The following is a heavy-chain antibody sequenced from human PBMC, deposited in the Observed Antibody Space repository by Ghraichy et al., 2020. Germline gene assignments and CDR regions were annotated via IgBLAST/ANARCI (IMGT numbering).Heavy chain of an antibody. V-gene: IGHV3-74*01. CDR1: GLTFSNHW. CDR3: ARDFSYCMGG. J-gene: IGHJ6*02. Sequence: GGSLRLSCAASGLTFSNHWMHWVRQAPGKGLVWVSRLNSDGTSTSYADSVKGRFTISRDNAKNTLYLQMNRLRADDTAVYYCARDFSYCMGGWGQGTPVTVSS. CDR2: LNSDGTST.